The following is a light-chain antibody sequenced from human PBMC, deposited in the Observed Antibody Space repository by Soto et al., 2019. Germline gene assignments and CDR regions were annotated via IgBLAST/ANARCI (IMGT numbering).Light chain of an antibody. V-gene: IGKV3-15*01. CDR1: QSVSSN. CDR2: GAS. Sequence: VTTHCPSTLSMSPRERATLSCRASQSVSSNVAWYQQIPGQTPRLLIYGASTRATTIPVRFSGSGSGTEFTLTISSLQSEDFAVYYCPQYDDGPYTFGQGAKV. J-gene: IGKJ2*01. CDR3: PQYDDGPYT.